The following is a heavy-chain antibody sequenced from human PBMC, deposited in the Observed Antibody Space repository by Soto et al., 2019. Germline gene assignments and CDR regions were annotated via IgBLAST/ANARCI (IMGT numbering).Heavy chain of an antibody. CDR2: IRSKANSYAT. D-gene: IGHD3-22*01. Sequence: EVQLVESGGGVVQPGGSLKLSCAASGFNLSGSAMHWVRQASRKGLEWVGRIRSKANSYATVYGASMKGRFTISRDDSKNTAYLQMNSLKTEDTAVYYCARIGADYYDSSLYYWGQGTLVTASS. CDR1: GFNLSGSA. CDR3: ARIGADYYDSSLYY. J-gene: IGHJ4*02. V-gene: IGHV3-73*02.